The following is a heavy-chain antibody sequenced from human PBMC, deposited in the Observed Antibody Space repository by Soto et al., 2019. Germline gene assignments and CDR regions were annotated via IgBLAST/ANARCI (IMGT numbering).Heavy chain of an antibody. D-gene: IGHD2-15*01. J-gene: IGHJ6*02. V-gene: IGHV5-51*01. CDR1: GYSFTSYW. CDR3: TRKTPTNGMAV. Sequence: GESLKISCKGSGYSFTSYWIAWVRQMPGKGLEWMGIIYPGDSDTRYSPSFQGQVTISADKSISTAYLQWSSLRVGDTAVYYCTRKTPTNGMAVWGQGTTVTVSS. CDR2: IYPGDSDT.